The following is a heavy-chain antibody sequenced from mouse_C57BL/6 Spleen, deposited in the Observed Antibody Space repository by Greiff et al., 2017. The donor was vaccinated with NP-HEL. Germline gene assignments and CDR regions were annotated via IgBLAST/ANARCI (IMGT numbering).Heavy chain of an antibody. CDR1: GFTFSDYG. D-gene: IGHD1-1*01. CDR2: ISSGSSTI. V-gene: IGHV5-17*01. CDR3: ARRWGYYYGSSYYAMDY. Sequence: EVKVVESGGGLVKPGGSLKLSCAASGFTFSDYGMHWVRQAPEKGLEWVAYISSGSSTIYYADTVKGRFTISRDNAKNTLFLQMTSLRSEDTAMYYCARRWGYYYGSSYYAMDYWGQGTSVTVSS. J-gene: IGHJ4*01.